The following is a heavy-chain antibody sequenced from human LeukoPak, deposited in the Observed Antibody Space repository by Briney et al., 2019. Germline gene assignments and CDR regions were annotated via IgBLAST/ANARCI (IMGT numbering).Heavy chain of an antibody. CDR1: GYTFTGYY. Sequence: ASVKVSGKASGYTFTGYYMHWVRQAPGQGLEWMGWINPNSGGTNYAQKFQGRVTMTRDTSISTAYMELSRLRSDDTAVYYCARDRTSYYYGSGSLEFDYWGQGTLVTVSS. J-gene: IGHJ4*02. CDR3: ARDRTSYYYGSGSLEFDY. D-gene: IGHD3-10*01. V-gene: IGHV1-2*02. CDR2: INPNSGGT.